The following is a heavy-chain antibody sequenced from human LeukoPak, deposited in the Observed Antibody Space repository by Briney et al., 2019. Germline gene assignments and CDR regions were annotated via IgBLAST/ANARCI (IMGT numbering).Heavy chain of an antibody. Sequence: PSETLSLTCTVSGGSISSYYWSWIRQPPGKGLEWIGYIYYSGSTNYNPSLKSRVTISVDTSKNQFSLKLSFVTAADTAVYYCARGGQWFGHDYWGRGTLVTVSS. V-gene: IGHV4-59*01. CDR2: IYYSGST. CDR3: ARGGQWFGHDY. J-gene: IGHJ4*02. CDR1: GGSISSYY. D-gene: IGHD3-10*01.